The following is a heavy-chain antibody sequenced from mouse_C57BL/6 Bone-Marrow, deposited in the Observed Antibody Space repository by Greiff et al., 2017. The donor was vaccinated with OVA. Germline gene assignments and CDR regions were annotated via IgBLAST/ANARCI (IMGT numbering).Heavy chain of an antibody. CDR2: LYPRSGNT. Sequence: QVHVKQSGAELARPGASVKLSCKASGYTFTSYGISWVKQRTGQGLEWIGALYPRSGNTYYNEKLKGKATLTADKSSSTAYMELRSLTSEDSAVYFCARGAPLYYSNPRYAMDYWGQGTSVTVSS. CDR3: ARGAPLYYSNPRYAMDY. J-gene: IGHJ4*01. CDR1: GYTFTSYG. D-gene: IGHD2-5*01. V-gene: IGHV1-81*01.